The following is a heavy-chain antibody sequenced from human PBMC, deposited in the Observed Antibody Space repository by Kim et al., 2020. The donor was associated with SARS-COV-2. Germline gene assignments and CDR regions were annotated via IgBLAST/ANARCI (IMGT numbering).Heavy chain of an antibody. V-gene: IGHV1-46*01. CDR1: GYTFTSYY. CDR2: INPSGGST. J-gene: IGHJ5*02. Sequence: ASVKVSCKASGYTFTSYYMHWVRQAPGQGLEWMGIINPSGGSTSYAQKFQGRVTMTRDTSTSTVYMELSSLRSEDTAVYYCARGGLIEPGGDYDAGNWFDPWGQGTLVTVSS. D-gene: IGHD4-17*01. CDR3: ARGGLIEPGGDYDAGNWFDP.